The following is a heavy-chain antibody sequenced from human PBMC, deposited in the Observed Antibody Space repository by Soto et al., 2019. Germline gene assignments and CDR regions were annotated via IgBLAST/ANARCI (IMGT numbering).Heavy chain of an antibody. J-gene: IGHJ4*02. CDR2: INSDGSST. V-gene: IGHV3-74*01. CDR1: GFTFSSYW. D-gene: IGHD3-10*01. CDR3: ARSNFEVSGFFPLDC. Sequence: PGGSLRLSCAASGFTFSSYWMHWVRQAPGKGLVWVSRINSDGSSTSYADSVKGRFTISRDNAKNTLYLQMNSLRAEDTAVYSWARSNFEVSGFFPLDCWGQGPLFPFPS.